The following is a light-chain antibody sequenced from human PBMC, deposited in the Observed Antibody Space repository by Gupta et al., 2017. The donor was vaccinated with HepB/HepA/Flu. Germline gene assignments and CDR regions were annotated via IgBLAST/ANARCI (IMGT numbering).Light chain of an antibody. CDR1: QSVTKTY. Sequence: EVVLTQSPGTLSLSPGERATLSCRASQSVTKTYLGWYQQKPGQPPRLLIYGASRRATGIPDRFSGSGSGTDFTLTISRLDPEDFAVYYCQQDGSSPLTFGQG. V-gene: IGKV3-20*01. CDR3: QQDGSSPLT. CDR2: GAS. J-gene: IGKJ2*01.